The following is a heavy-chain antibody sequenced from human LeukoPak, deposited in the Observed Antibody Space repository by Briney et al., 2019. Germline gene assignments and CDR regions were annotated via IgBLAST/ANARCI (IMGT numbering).Heavy chain of an antibody. Sequence: SVKVSCKASGGTYISDAISWVRQAPGQWLEWMGRIIPIFGTANYAQKFQGRVTITADESTSTAYMEQSSLRSEDTAVYYCASNLRGGSYLENYFDYWGQGTLVTVSS. CDR1: GGTYISDA. D-gene: IGHD1-26*01. J-gene: IGHJ4*02. CDR2: IIPIFGTA. CDR3: ASNLRGGSYLENYFDY. V-gene: IGHV1-69*13.